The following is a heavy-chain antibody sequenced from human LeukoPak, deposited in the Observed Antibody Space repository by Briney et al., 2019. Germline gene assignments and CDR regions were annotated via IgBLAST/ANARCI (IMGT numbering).Heavy chain of an antibody. V-gene: IGHV3-48*02. D-gene: IGHD3-10*01. CDR1: GFTFSSYS. CDR3: ARDGGFGFLAAFDI. Sequence: PGRCLRLSCAASGFTFSSYSMNWVRQAPGKWLEWVSYISGSGSVSYYEDSVKGRFTISRDNAKNSLYLQMNSLRDEDTALYYCARDGGFGFLAAFDIWGQGTMVTVSS. J-gene: IGHJ3*02. CDR2: ISGSGSVS.